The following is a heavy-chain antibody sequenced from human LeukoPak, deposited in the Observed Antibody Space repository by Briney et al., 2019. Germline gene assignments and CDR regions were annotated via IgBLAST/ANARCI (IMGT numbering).Heavy chain of an antibody. J-gene: IGHJ4*02. D-gene: IGHD4-11*01. V-gene: IGHV3-21*01. CDR2: ISSHSTYI. CDR3: ATTVDLVGY. CDR1: GFTFSSYS. Sequence: GGSLRLSCAASGFTFSSYSMNWVRQAPGKGPEWVSSISSHSTYIYYADSVKGRFTISRDNAKTSLYLQMNSLRAEDTAVYYCATTVDLVGYWGQRTLVTVSS.